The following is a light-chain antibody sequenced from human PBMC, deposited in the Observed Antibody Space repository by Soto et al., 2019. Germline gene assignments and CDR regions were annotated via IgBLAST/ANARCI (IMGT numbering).Light chain of an antibody. CDR1: SSDVGGYND. Sequence: QSALTQPRSVSGSPGQSVTISCTGSSSDVGGYNDVSWYQQHRGHAPTLIIDDVSKRPVGVPDRFSSSKSCNTAALTIFGLQDEDESDYSCCSYARSYTLFGGGTKLTVL. CDR3: CSYARSYTL. CDR2: DVS. J-gene: IGLJ2*01. V-gene: IGLV2-11*01.